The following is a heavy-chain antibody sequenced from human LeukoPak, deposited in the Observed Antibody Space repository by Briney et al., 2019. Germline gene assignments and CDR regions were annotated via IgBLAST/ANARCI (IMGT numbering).Heavy chain of an antibody. CDR3: VRVVVITQGWFDP. CDR2: ISSSSSYI. Sequence: GGSLRLSCEASGSTFSSYSMNWIRQAPGKGLEWVSSISSSSSYIYYADSVKGRFTISRDNAKNSLYLQMNSLRAEDTAVYYCVRVVVITQGWFDPWGQGTLVTVSS. J-gene: IGHJ5*02. D-gene: IGHD3-22*01. V-gene: IGHV3-21*01. CDR1: GSTFSSYS.